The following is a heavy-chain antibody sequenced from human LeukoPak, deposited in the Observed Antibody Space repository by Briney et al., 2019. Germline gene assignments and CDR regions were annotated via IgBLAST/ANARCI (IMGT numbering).Heavy chain of an antibody. Sequence: GGSLRLSCAASGFTFSSYAMHWVRQAPGKGLEWVAVIPYDGSNKYYADSVKGRFTISRDNSKNTVYLQMNSLRAEDTAVYYCARDEKDCSSTSWLYYYYYYMDVWGKGTTVTVSS. CDR2: IPYDGSNK. D-gene: IGHD2-2*01. J-gene: IGHJ6*03. CDR3: ARDEKDCSSTSWLYYYYYYMDV. CDR1: GFTFSSYA. V-gene: IGHV3-30*01.